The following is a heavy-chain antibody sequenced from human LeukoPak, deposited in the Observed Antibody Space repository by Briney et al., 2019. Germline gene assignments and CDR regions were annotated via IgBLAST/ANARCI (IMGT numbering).Heavy chain of an antibody. Sequence: GGSLRLSCAASGFTFSSYGMSWVRQAPGKGLEWVSAISGSGGSTYYADSVKGRFTISRDNSKNTLYLQMNSLRAEDTAVYYCARTQYQLLSAYYYYYMDVWGKGTTVTVSS. V-gene: IGHV3-23*01. J-gene: IGHJ6*03. CDR1: GFTFSSYG. D-gene: IGHD2-2*01. CDR3: ARTQYQLLSAYYYYYMDV. CDR2: ISGSGGST.